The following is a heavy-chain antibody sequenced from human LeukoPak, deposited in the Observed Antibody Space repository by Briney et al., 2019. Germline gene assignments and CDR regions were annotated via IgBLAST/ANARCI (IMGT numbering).Heavy chain of an antibody. CDR1: GYTFTGYY. CDR3: ARDRPYSSWFDY. J-gene: IGHJ4*02. CDR2: INPNSGGT. V-gene: IGHV1-2*02. D-gene: IGHD6-13*01. Sequence: ASVKVSCKASGYTFTGYYMHWVRQAPGQGLEWMGWINPNSGGTNYAQKFQGRVTMTRDTSISTAYMELSRLRSDDTAVYYCARDRPYSSWFDYWGQGTLVTVSS.